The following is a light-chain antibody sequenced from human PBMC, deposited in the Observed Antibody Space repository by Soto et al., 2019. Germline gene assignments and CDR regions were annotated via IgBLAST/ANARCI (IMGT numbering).Light chain of an antibody. CDR1: QSVSSN. CDR2: DAS. J-gene: IGKJ1*01. Sequence: EIEMTPSPATLSVSPGEEAALSCRASQSVSSNLAWYQQKPGQAPRLLIYDASTRATGIPARFSGSGSGTEFTLTISRLLSEDFGVYYCKPYYNWRPRLGQGTEVDVK. CDR3: KPYYNWRPR. V-gene: IGKV3-15*01.